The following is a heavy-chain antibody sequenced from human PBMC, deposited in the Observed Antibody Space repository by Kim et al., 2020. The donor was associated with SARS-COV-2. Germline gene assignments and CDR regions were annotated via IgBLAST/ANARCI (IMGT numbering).Heavy chain of an antibody. V-gene: IGHV3-33*01. J-gene: IGHJ4*02. D-gene: IGHD3-22*01. CDR3: ARGYYYDNSGYYPY. Sequence: ADSVKGRFTISRDNSKNTLYLQMNSLRAEDTAVYYCARGYYYDNSGYYPYWGQGTLVTVSS.